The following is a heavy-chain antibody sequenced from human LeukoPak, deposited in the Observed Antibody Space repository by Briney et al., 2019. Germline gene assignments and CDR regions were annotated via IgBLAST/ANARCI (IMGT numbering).Heavy chain of an antibody. Sequence: GGSLRLSCVASGFTLSCHGMNWVRQAPGKGVEWVSGISPSGDIKYYVGSVKGQFTISTDNSKNTLYLQINSLRDEDTAVYYCAKDDAWLQYYDWGQGTLVTVSS. CDR2: ISPSGDIK. CDR1: GFTLSCHG. CDR3: AKDDAWLQYYD. V-gene: IGHV3-23*01. D-gene: IGHD5-24*01. J-gene: IGHJ4*02.